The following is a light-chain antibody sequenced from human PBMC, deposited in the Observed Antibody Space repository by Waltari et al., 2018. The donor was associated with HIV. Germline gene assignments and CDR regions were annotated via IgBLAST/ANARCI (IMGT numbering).Light chain of an antibody. V-gene: IGLV2-11*01. CDR1: SSDFGAYNY. CDR2: DVN. Sequence: QSALTQRRSVSGSPGQSVTISCTGTSSDFGAYNYVSWYQQHPGKAPKLMIYDVNKRPSGVPDRFSGSKSGNTASLNISGLQAEDESDYYCCSYAGIWGVFGTGTKVTVL. CDR3: CSYAGIWGV. J-gene: IGLJ1*01.